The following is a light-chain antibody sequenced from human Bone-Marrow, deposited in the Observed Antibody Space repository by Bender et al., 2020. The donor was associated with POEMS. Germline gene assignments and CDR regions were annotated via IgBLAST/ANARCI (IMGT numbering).Light chain of an antibody. Sequence: QSALTQPASVSGSPGQSITISCTGTSSDIGSYELVSWYQQDPGKAPKLMIYDVSKRPSGVPDRFSGSKSGNTASLSVSGLQAEDEADYYCSSYAGSNTLVFGTGTKVTVL. CDR2: DVS. CDR3: SSYAGSNTLV. CDR1: SSDIGSYEL. J-gene: IGLJ1*01. V-gene: IGLV2-14*02.